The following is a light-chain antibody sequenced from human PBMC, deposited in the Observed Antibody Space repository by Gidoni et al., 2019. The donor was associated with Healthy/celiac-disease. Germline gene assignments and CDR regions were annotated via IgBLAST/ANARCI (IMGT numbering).Light chain of an antibody. Sequence: EIVMTQSPATLSVSPGERATLSCRASQSVSSNLAWYQQKPGQAPRLLIYGASTRATGIPARCSGSGSGTEFTLTISSLQSEDFAVYYCQQYNNWPRTFXQXTKVXIK. V-gene: IGKV3-15*01. J-gene: IGKJ1*01. CDR3: QQYNNWPRT. CDR1: QSVSSN. CDR2: GAS.